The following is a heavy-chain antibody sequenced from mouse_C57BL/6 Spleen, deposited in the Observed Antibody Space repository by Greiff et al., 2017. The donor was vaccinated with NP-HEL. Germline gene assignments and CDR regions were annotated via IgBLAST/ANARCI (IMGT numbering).Heavy chain of an antibody. D-gene: IGHD2-4*01. V-gene: IGHV1-80*01. CDR1: GYAFSSYW. CDR2: IYPGDGDT. J-gene: IGHJ3*01. CDR3: ARGGYDYEGFAY. Sequence: VQLQESGAELVKPGASVKISCKASGYAFSSYWMNWVKQRPGKGLEWIGQIYPGDGDTNYNGKFKGKATLTADKSSSTAYMQLSSLTSEDSAVYFGARGGYDYEGFAYWGQGTLVTVSA.